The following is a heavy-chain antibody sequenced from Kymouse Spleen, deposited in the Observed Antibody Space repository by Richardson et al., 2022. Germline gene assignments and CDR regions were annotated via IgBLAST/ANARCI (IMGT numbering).Heavy chain of an antibody. J-gene: IGHJ6*02. D-gene: IGHD2-2*02. V-gene: IGHV3-11*01. CDR3: ARDRDIVVVPAAMRYYYYGMDV. CDR1: GFTFSDYY. Sequence: QVQLVESGGGLVKPGGSLRLSCAASGFTFSDYYMSWIRQAPGKGLEWVSYISSSGSTIYYADSVKGRFTISRDNAKNSLYLQMNSLRAEDTAVYYCARDRDIVVVPAAMRYYYYGMDVWGQGTTVTVSS. CDR2: ISSSGSTI.